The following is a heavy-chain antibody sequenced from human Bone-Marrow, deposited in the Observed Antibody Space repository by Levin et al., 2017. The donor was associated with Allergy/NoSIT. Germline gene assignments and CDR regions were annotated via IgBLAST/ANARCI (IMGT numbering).Heavy chain of an antibody. J-gene: IGHJ3*02. CDR3: ARRSLNGADDAFEI. Sequence: GESLKISCKGSGYTFTRHWIGWVRQMPGKGLEWVGVIYPGDSDTRYRPSFQGQVTISADKSISTAFLQWSSLKASDTAIYYCARRSLNGADDAFEIWGQGTMVTVSS. D-gene: IGHD2-8*01. CDR1: GYTFTRHW. V-gene: IGHV5-51*01. CDR2: IYPGDSDT.